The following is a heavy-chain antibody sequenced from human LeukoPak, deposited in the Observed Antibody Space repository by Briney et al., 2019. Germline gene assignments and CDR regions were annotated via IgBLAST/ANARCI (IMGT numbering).Heavy chain of an antibody. J-gene: IGHJ5*02. Sequence: GGSLGLSCAASGFTFSSYWLNWVRQAPAKGRVGVANINQDGSEKYYVDSVKGRFTISRDNAKNSLYLQRNSLRAEDTAVYYCARDLGYDFWSGYYTGWFDPWGEGALVTVSS. D-gene: IGHD3-3*01. V-gene: IGHV3-7*01. CDR2: INQDGSEK. CDR3: ARDLGYDFWSGYYTGWFDP. CDR1: GFTFSSYW.